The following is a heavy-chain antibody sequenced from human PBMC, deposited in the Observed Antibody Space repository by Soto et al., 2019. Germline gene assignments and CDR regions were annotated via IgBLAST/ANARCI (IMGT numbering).Heavy chain of an antibody. Sequence: GGSLRLSCAASGFTFSSYAMSWVRQAPGKGLEWVSAISGSGGSTYYADSVKGRFTISRDNSKNKLYLQMNSLRAEDTAVYYCAKRRYYGSGKGPLDYWGQGTLVTVSS. V-gene: IGHV3-23*01. CDR3: AKRRYYGSGKGPLDY. D-gene: IGHD3-10*01. J-gene: IGHJ4*02. CDR2: ISGSGGST. CDR1: GFTFSSYA.